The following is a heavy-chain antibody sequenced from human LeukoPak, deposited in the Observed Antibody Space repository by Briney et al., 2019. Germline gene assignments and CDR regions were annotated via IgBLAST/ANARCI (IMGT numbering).Heavy chain of an antibody. Sequence: ASETLSLTCTVSDGSISSYYWSWMRQPPGKGLEWIGYISYTGSTNYNPSLKSRVTISVDTSKDQFSLRLNSVTAADTAVYYCARSLEWTTRPNNWFDPWGQGTLVTVSS. V-gene: IGHV4-59*01. CDR1: DGSISSYY. CDR3: ARSLEWTTRPNNWFDP. CDR2: ISYTGST. D-gene: IGHD3-3*01. J-gene: IGHJ5*02.